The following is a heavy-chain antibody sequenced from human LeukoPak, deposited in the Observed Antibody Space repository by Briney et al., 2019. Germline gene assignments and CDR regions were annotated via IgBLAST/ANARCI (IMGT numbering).Heavy chain of an antibody. V-gene: IGHV3-30*02. CDR3: AKVQGSSFQSGDY. J-gene: IGHJ4*02. CDR2: IRYDGSNK. Sequence: GGSLRLSCAASGFTFSSYGMHWVRQAPGKGLEWVAFIRYDGSNKYYADSVKGRFTISRDNSKNTLYLQMNSLRAEDTAVYYCAKVQGSSFQSGDYWGQGTLVTVSS. CDR1: GFTFSSYG. D-gene: IGHD6-6*01.